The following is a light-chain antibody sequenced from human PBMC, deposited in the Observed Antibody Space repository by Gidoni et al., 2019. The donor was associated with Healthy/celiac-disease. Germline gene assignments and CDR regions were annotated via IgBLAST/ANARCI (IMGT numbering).Light chain of an antibody. Sequence: EIVLTQSPATLSLSPGERGTLSCRASQSVSSYLAWYQQKPGQAPRFLIYDASNRATGIPARFSGSGSGTDFTLTISSLEPEDFAVYYCQQRSNWPLTFGGGTKVEIK. CDR1: QSVSSY. J-gene: IGKJ4*01. CDR2: DAS. V-gene: IGKV3-11*01. CDR3: QQRSNWPLT.